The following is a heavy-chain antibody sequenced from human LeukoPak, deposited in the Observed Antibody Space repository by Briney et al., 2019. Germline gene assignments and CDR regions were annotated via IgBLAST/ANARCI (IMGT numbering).Heavy chain of an antibody. CDR3: ARVVGHYASDY. J-gene: IGHJ4*02. Sequence: NPGGSLRLSCAASGFTFSDYYMSWIRQAPGKGLEWVSFISSSGDTMYYADSVKGRFTISRDNAKNSLYLQMSSLRAGDAAIYYCARVVGHYASDYWGQGALVTVSS. CDR1: GFTFSDYY. CDR2: ISSSGDTM. D-gene: IGHD2-2*01. V-gene: IGHV3-11*04.